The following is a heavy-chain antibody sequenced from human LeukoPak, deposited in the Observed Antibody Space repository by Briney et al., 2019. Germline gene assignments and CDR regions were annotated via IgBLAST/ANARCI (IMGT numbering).Heavy chain of an antibody. CDR3: GRGDSSGWYFDS. CDR1: GVTFDDHG. Sequence: GGSLRLSCGRSGVTFDDHGMCWVRQAPGKGLEWVSGISWNGGSTGYADSVKGRFTISRDNAKNSLYLQMNSLRVEDTALYYCGRGDSSGWYFDSWGQGTLVTVSS. D-gene: IGHD6-19*01. J-gene: IGHJ4*02. CDR2: ISWNGGST. V-gene: IGHV3-20*04.